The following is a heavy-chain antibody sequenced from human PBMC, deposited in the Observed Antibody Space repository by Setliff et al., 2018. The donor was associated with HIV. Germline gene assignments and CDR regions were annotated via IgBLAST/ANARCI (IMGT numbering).Heavy chain of an antibody. CDR2: LGKSNSRM. CDR3: ARYNYYSSGSFVFDY. CDR1: GFTFRDYS. Sequence: GGSLRLSCTASGFTFRDYSMNWVRQAPGKGLEWVSYLGKSNSRMTYAGSMKGRFTISRDNAKNSLYLQMNSLRAEDTAVYYCARYNYYSSGSFVFDYWGQGTLVTVSS. D-gene: IGHD3-10*01. V-gene: IGHV3-48*04. J-gene: IGHJ4*02.